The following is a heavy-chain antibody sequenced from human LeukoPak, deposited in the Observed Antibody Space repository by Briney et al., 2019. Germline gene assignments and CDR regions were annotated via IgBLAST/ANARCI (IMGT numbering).Heavy chain of an antibody. D-gene: IGHD3-22*01. J-gene: IGHJ6*02. CDR1: GYTFTGYY. CDR2: INPYSGGT. V-gene: IGHV1-2*02. Sequence: GASVKVSCKASGYTFTGYYIHWARQAPGQGLEWMGWINPYSGGTNYAQKFQGRVTMTRDTSINTAYTELSRLRSDDTAVYYCARSYYDSSGYYYDGGYYGMDVWGQGTTVTVSS. CDR3: ARSYYDSSGYYYDGGYYGMDV.